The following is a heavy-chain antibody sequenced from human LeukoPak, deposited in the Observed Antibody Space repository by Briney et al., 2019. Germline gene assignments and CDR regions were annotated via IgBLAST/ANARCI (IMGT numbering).Heavy chain of an antibody. D-gene: IGHD2/OR15-2a*01. V-gene: IGHV3-23*01. CDR2: TNSGGATT. CDR1: GFPFSDFS. J-gene: IGHJ4*02. Sequence: GGSLRLSCATSGFPFSDFSMSWVRQAPGKGLEWISTTNSGGATTDYAESVKGRFTISRDNAKNSLYLQMNSLRAEDTAVYYCARALYYSNSYYFDYWGQGTLVTVSS. CDR3: ARALYYSNSYYFDY.